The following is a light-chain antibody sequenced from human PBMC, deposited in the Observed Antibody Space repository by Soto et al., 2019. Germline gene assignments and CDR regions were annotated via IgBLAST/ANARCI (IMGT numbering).Light chain of an antibody. CDR2: DAS. J-gene: IGKJ4*01. V-gene: IGKV3-11*02. CDR1: QSVSSY. Sequence: LVLTQSPATLYLSPRKRATLSCRASQSVSSYLAWYQHKPGQAPRLLIYDASNRATGIPARFSGSGSERDFTLTISSLEPEDFAVYYCQQRSNWPLTFGGGTKVDIK. CDR3: QQRSNWPLT.